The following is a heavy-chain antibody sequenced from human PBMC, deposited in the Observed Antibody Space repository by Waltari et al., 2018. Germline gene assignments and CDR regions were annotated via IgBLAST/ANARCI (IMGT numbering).Heavy chain of an antibody. Sequence: GLEWMGGIIPIFGTANYAQKFQGRVTITADESTSTAYMELSSLRSEDTAVYYCARAVVATLDYWGQGTLVTVSS. V-gene: IGHV1-69*01. D-gene: IGHD5-12*01. CDR2: IIPIFGTA. J-gene: IGHJ4*02. CDR3: ARAVVATLDY.